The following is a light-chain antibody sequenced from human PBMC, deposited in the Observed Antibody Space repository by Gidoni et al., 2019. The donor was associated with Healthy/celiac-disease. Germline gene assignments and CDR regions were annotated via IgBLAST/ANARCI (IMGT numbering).Light chain of an antibody. CDR3: QQRSNWPPWT. V-gene: IGKV3-11*01. CDR2: DAS. Sequence: ETVLTHSPATLSLSPGERATLSCRASQSVSSYLAWYQQKPGQAPRLLIYDASNRATGIPARFSGSGSGTDFTLTISSLEPEEFAVYYCQQRSNWPPWTFGQGTKVEIK. CDR1: QSVSSY. J-gene: IGKJ1*01.